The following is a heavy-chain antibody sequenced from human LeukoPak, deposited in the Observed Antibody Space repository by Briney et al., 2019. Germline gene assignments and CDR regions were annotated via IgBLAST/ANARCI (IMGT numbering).Heavy chain of an antibody. J-gene: IGHJ6*03. V-gene: IGHV3-9*03. CDR1: GFTFDDYA. CDR2: ISWNSGSI. CDR3: ARSSGYSSSWYGSYYYYMDV. D-gene: IGHD6-13*01. Sequence: GGSLRLSCAASGFTFDDYAMHWVRQAPGKGLEWVSGISWNSGSIGYADSVKGRFTISRDNAKNSLYLQMNSLRAEDMAVYYCARSSGYSSSWYGSYYYYMDVWGKGTTVTVSS.